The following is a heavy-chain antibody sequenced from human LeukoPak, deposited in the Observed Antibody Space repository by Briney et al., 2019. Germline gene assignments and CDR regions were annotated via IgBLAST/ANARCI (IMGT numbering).Heavy chain of an antibody. CDR1: GHTFTGYY. Sequence: GASVKVSCKASGHTFTGYYMHWVRQAPGQGLEWKGWISPNSGDTNYAQKFQGRVTMTRDTSISTAYMELSRLTSDDTAVYFCARDCTDPTCGGDFFDPWGQGTLVTVSS. CDR2: ISPNSGDT. V-gene: IGHV1-2*02. J-gene: IGHJ5*02. CDR3: ARDCTDPTCGGDFFDP. D-gene: IGHD2-8*02.